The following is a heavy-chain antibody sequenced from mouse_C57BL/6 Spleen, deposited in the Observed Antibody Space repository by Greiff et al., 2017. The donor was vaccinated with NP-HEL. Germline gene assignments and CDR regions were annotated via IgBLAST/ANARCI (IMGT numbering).Heavy chain of an antibody. Sequence: QVQLQQPGAELVKPGASVKLSCTASGYTFTSYWMHWVKQRPGQGLEWIGMIHPNSGSTNYNEKFKSKATLTVDKSSSTAYMQLSSLTSEDSAVYYCARSTTVVVPYAMDDWGQGTSVTVSS. D-gene: IGHD1-1*01. CDR1: GYTFTSYW. CDR3: ARSTTVVVPYAMDD. J-gene: IGHJ4*01. CDR2: IHPNSGST. V-gene: IGHV1-64*01.